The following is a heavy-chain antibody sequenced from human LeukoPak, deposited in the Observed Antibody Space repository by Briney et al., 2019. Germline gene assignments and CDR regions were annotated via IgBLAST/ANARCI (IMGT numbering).Heavy chain of an antibody. J-gene: IGHJ4*02. D-gene: IGHD3-22*01. CDR2: ISSSSSTI. CDR1: GFTFSSYS. V-gene: IGHV3-48*01. Sequence: PGGSLRLSCAASGFTFSSYSMNWVRQAPGKGLEWVSYISSSSSTIYYADSVKGRFAISRDNSKNTLYLQMNSLRAEDTAVYYCAKDSSGYSYFDYWGQGTLVTVSS. CDR3: AKDSSGYSYFDY.